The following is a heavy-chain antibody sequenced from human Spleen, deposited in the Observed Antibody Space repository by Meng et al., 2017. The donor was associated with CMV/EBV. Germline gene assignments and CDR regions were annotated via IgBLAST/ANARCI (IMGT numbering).Heavy chain of an antibody. Sequence: TVTSYGISWVRQATGQGLEWMGWISAYNGNTNYAQKLQGRVTMTTDTSTSTAYMELRSLRSDDTAVYYCARTIHCSSTSCYEYYFDYWGQGTLVTVSS. V-gene: IGHV1-18*01. D-gene: IGHD2-2*01. J-gene: IGHJ4*02. CDR3: ARTIHCSSTSCYEYYFDY. CDR1: TVTSYG. CDR2: ISAYNGNT.